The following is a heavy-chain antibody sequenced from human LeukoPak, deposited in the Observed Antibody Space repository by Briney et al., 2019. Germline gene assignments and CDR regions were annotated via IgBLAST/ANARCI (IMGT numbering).Heavy chain of an antibody. CDR2: ISGSGGST. J-gene: IGHJ4*02. V-gene: IGHV3-23*01. CDR1: GFTFSSYA. D-gene: IGHD6-13*01. CDR3: AKEVYSSSWYGIDY. Sequence: PGGSLRLSCGASGFTFSSYAMSWVRQAPGKGLEWVSAISGSGGSTYYADSVKGRFTISRDNSKNTLYLQMNSLRAEDTAVYYCAKEVYSSSWYGIDYWGQGTLVTVSS.